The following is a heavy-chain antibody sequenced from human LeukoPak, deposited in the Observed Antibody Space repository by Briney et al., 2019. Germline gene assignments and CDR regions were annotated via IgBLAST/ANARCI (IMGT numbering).Heavy chain of an antibody. V-gene: IGHV4-61*08. CDR1: GGSISSGDYY. CDR2: IYYSGST. J-gene: IGHJ4*02. Sequence: PSETLSLTCTVSGGSISSGDYYWSWIRQPPGKGLEWIGYIYYSGSTNYNSSLKSRVTISVDTSKNQFSLKLSSVTAADTAVYYCAREKDSYGYIGYWGQGTLVTVSS. D-gene: IGHD5-18*01. CDR3: AREKDSYGYIGY.